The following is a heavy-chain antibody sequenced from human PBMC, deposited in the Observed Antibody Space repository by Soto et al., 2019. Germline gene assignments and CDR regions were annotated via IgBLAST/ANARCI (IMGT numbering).Heavy chain of an antibody. Sequence: GGSLRLSCAASGFTFSSYSMNWVRQAPGKGLEWVSSISSSSSYIYYADSVKGRFTISRDNAKNSLYLQMNSLRAEDTAVYYCARARDSSSGAFDYWGQGTLVTV. CDR2: ISSSSSYI. D-gene: IGHD6-13*01. CDR3: ARARDSSSGAFDY. J-gene: IGHJ4*02. V-gene: IGHV3-21*04. CDR1: GFTFSSYS.